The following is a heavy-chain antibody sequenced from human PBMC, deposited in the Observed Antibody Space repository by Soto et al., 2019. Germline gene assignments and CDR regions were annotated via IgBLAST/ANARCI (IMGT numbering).Heavy chain of an antibody. D-gene: IGHD5-18*01. CDR3: ARDGQLWLIDY. V-gene: IGHV3-74*01. J-gene: IGHJ4*02. CDR1: GFTFSTYW. Sequence: EVPLVESGGGLVQPGGSLRLSCAASGFTFSTYWMHWVRQAPGKGLVWVSRIKSDGSSISYADSVKGRFTISRDNAKNTRYLQMNSLRAEDTAVYYCARDGQLWLIDYWGQGTLVTVSS. CDR2: IKSDGSSI.